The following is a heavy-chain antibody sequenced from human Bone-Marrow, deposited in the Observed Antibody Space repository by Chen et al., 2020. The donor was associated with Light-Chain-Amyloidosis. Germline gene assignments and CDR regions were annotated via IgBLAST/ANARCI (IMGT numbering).Heavy chain of an antibody. V-gene: IGHV5-51*01. CDR3: ARRRDGYNFDY. CDR1: GYTFPNYW. J-gene: IGHJ4*02. D-gene: IGHD5-12*01. Sequence: EVQLEQSGPEVKKPGESLKISCKGSGYTFPNYWIGWVRQMPGKGLEWMGVIYPDDSDARYSPSLEGQVTNSADKSITTAYLQWRSLNASDTAMYYCARRRDGYNFDYWGQGTLVTVSS. CDR2: IYPDDSDA.